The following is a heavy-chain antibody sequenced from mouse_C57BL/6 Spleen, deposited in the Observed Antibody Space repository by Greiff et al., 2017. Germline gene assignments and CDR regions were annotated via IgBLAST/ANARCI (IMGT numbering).Heavy chain of an antibody. V-gene: IGHV1-55*01. CDR1: GYTFTSYW. J-gene: IGHJ1*03. CDR3: ARRYFDV. Sequence: QVQLQQPGAELVKPGASVKMSCKASGYTFTSYWITWVKQRPGQGLEWIGDINPNNGGTIYNQKFKGKATLTVDKSSSTAYMELRSLTSEDTAVYYCARRYFDVWGTGTTVTVSS. CDR2: INPNNGGT.